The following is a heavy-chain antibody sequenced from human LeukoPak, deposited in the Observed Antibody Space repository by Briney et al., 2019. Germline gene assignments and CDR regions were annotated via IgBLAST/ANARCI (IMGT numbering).Heavy chain of an antibody. D-gene: IGHD1-26*01. Sequence: PGGSLRLSCAASGFTYSSYDMSWVRQAPGKGLEWVSGISGGGVSTYYADSVKGRFTISRDNAKNSLYLQMNSLRDEDTAVYYCARGPLGWSDYWGQGILVTVSS. CDR3: ARGPLGWSDY. CDR1: GFTYSSYD. V-gene: IGHV3-23*01. J-gene: IGHJ4*02. CDR2: ISGGGVST.